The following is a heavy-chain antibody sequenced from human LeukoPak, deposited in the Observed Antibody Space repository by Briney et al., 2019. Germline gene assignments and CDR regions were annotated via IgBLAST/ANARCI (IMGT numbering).Heavy chain of an antibody. Sequence: ASVKVSCKGSGYTFTSYGISWVRQAPGQGLEWMGWISAYNGNTNYAQKLQGIVTMTTDTSTSTAYMELRSLRSDDTAVSYCARDKPLWFGELLSPAADAFDIWGQGTMVTVSS. CDR2: ISAYNGNT. CDR1: GYTFTSYG. CDR3: ARDKPLWFGELLSPAADAFDI. J-gene: IGHJ3*02. D-gene: IGHD3-10*01. V-gene: IGHV1-18*01.